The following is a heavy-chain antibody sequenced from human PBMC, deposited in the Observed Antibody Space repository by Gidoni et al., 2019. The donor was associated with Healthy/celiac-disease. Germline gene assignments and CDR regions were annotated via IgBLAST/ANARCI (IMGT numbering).Heavy chain of an antibody. CDR3: ARGRGGYYGSGSYSDY. CDR1: GGSFSGYY. Sequence: QVQLQQWGAGLLKPSETLSLTCAVDGGSFSGYYWSWIRQPPGKGLEWIGEINHSGSTNYNPSLKSRVTISVDTSKNQFSLKLSSVTAADTAVYYCARGRGGYYGSGSYSDYWGQGTLVTVSS. D-gene: IGHD3-10*01. V-gene: IGHV4-34*01. CDR2: INHSGST. J-gene: IGHJ4*02.